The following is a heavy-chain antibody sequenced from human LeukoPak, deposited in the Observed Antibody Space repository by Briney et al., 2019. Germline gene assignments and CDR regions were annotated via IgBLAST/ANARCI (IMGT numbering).Heavy chain of an antibody. V-gene: IGHV3-30-3*01. CDR3: ARDHPRTLTTEFDY. Sequence: GSLRLSCAASGFTFSSYAMHWVRQAPGKGLEWVAVISYDGSNKYYADSVKGRFTISRDNSKNTLYLQMNSLRAEDTAVYYCARDHPRTLTTEFDYWGQGTLVTVSS. CDR2: ISYDGSNK. D-gene: IGHD4/OR15-4a*01. J-gene: IGHJ4*02. CDR1: GFTFSSYA.